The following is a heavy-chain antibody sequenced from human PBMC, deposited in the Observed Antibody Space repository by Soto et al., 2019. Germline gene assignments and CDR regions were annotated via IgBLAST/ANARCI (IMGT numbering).Heavy chain of an antibody. CDR2: INYSGTI. V-gene: IGHV4-39*01. J-gene: IGHJ4*02. Sequence: QLQLQESGPGLVKPSETLSLTCTVSGASIRSSSYYWGWIRQPPVKGLEWIGSINYSGTIYYNPSLKGRVTISVDTSKNQFSLKLTSVTAADTSVYYCARLGIAAAGTLYRWGQGTLVTVSS. D-gene: IGHD6-13*01. CDR3: ARLGIAAAGTLYR. CDR1: GASIRSSSYY.